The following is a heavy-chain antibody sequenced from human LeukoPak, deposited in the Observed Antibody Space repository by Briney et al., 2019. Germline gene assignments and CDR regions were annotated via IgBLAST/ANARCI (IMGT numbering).Heavy chain of an antibody. CDR2: IYYSGST. J-gene: IGHJ4*02. CDR3: ARGSSSSYLDY. Sequence: PSETLSLTCTVSGGSISSGDYYWSWIRQPPGKGLEWIGYIYYSGSTYYNPSLKSRVTISVDTSKNQFSLKLSSVTAADTAVYYCARGSSSSYLDYWGQGTLVTVSS. D-gene: IGHD6-13*01. CDR1: GGSISSGDYY. V-gene: IGHV4-30-4*01.